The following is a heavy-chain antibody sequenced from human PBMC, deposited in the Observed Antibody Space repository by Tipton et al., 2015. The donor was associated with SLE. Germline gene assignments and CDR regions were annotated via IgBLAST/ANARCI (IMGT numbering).Heavy chain of an antibody. CDR1: GFTFISYG. CDR3: ARDAQYSSARRH. V-gene: IGHV3-33*01. Sequence: SLRLSCAASGFTFISYGMHWVRQAPGKGLEWVAVIWYDGNNKYYADSVKGRFTISRDNARNSLYLQMNSLRAEDTAVYYCARDAQYSSARRHWGQGTLVTVTS. CDR2: IWYDGNNK. J-gene: IGHJ1*01. D-gene: IGHD6-25*01.